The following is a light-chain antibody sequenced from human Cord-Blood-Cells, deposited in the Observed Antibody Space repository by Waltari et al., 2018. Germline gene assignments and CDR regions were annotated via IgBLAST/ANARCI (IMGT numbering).Light chain of an antibody. J-gene: IGLJ3*02. CDR1: SSTTGSNY. Sequence: QSVLTQPPSASGTPGHRVTTSFSGSSSTTGSNYVYWYQQLPGTAPKPLIDRNNHRPSGASDRVSGSKSGTTATRAISGLRSEDEADYYCAAWDDSVSGWVFGGGTKLTVL. CDR2: RNN. CDR3: AAWDDSVSGWV. V-gene: IGLV1-47*01.